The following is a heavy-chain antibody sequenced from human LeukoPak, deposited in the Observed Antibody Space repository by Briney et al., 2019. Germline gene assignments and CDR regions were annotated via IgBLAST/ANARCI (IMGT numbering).Heavy chain of an antibody. Sequence: GGSLSLSCAASGFTFSSYWMHWVRQAPGKGLVWVSRINSDGSSTSYADFVKGRFTISRDNAKNTLYLLMTSLRAEDTAVYYCASIPGDWGQGTLVTVSS. V-gene: IGHV3-74*01. D-gene: IGHD7-27*01. J-gene: IGHJ4*02. CDR3: ASIPGD. CDR1: GFTFSSYW. CDR2: INSDGSST.